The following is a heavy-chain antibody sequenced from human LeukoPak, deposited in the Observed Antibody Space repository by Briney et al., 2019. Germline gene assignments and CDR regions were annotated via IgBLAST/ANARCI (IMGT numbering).Heavy chain of an antibody. J-gene: IGHJ4*02. Sequence: SETLSLTCTVSGGSISSGGCYWSWIRQPPGKSLEWIGYIYHSGSTYYNPSLKSRVTISVDTSKNQFSLKLSSVTAADTAVYYCARDGVGATPIDYWGQGTLVTVSS. CDR1: GGSISSGGCY. CDR2: IYHSGST. D-gene: IGHD1-26*01. V-gene: IGHV4-30-2*01. CDR3: ARDGVGATPIDY.